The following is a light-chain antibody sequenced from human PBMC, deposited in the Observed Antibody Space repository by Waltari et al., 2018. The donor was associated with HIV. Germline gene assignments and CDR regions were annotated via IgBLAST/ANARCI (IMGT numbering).Light chain of an antibody. CDR1: DSNLRAGYD. CDR3: QSYDNSLSGWV. V-gene: IGLV1-40*01. J-gene: IGLJ3*02. Sequence: QSVLTQPPSVSGAPGQRVTVPCTGRDSNLRAGYDVPWYQQPLGTAPKLLIFATDTRPSGVPDRFSGSKSGTSASLAITGLQAEDEADYYCQSYDNSLSGWVFGGGTKLTV. CDR2: ATD.